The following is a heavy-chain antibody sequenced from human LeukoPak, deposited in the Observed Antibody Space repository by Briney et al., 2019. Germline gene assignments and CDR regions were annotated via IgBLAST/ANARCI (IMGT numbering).Heavy chain of an antibody. V-gene: IGHV1-2*02. J-gene: IGHJ5*02. D-gene: IGHD5-12*01. Sequence: ASVKVSCKASGYTFTGYYMHWVRQAPGQGLEWMGWINPNSGGTNYAQKFQGRVTMTRDTSISTAYMELSRLRSDDTAVYYCARVAVVAPTDDWFDPWGQGTLVTVSS. CDR3: ARVAVVAPTDDWFDP. CDR1: GYTFTGYY. CDR2: INPNSGGT.